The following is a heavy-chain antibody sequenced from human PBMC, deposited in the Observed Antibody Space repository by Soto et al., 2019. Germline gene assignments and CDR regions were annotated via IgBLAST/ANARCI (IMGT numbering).Heavy chain of an antibody. Sequence: QVQLVQSGAEVKKPGSSVRVSCKASGGTFRNYAISWVRQAPGQGLEWIGGIIPIFGTANYAQKFQGRLTIIADEATSTAYMDLSSLRSEDTAVYYCARSAYCGGDCYAYLDHWGQGTLVTVSS. J-gene: IGHJ4*02. CDR2: IIPIFGTA. V-gene: IGHV1-69*12. CDR1: GGTFRNYA. CDR3: ARSAYCGGDCYAYLDH. D-gene: IGHD2-21*02.